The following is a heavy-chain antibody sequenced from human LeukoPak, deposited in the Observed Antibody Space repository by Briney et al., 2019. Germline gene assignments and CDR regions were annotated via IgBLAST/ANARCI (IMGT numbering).Heavy chain of an antibody. V-gene: IGHV3-49*04. J-gene: IGHJ6*03. D-gene: IGHD5-18*01. CDR2: IRSKPYGGTT. CDR3: IRDFRGYTSYYMDV. CDR1: GFTFGDYA. Sequence: TGGSLRLSCIASGFTFGDYAMSWVRQAPGKGLEGVGFIRSKPYGGTTEYAASVKGRFSISRDDSKSTAYLQMNSLKTEDTAVYYCIRDFRGYTSYYMDVWGKGTTVTVSS.